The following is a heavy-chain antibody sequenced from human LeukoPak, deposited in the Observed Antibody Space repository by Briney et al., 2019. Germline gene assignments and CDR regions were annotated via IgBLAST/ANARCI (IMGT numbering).Heavy chain of an antibody. CDR1: EFTFSSYA. CDR3: AKDSTIFGAKTHFDY. J-gene: IGHJ4*02. V-gene: IGHV3-23*01. Sequence: ALTLSCPGAEFTFSSYAMSWVRQAPGKGLEWVAACVGSGLTTYYADSVKGRFTISRDNSKNTLYLQMSSLRAEDTAVYYCAKDSTIFGAKTHFDYWGQGTLVTVSS. D-gene: IGHD3-3*01. CDR2: CVGSGLTT.